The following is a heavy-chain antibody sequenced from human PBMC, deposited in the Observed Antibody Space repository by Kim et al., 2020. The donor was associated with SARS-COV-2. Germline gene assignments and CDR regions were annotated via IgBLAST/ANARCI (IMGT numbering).Heavy chain of an antibody. CDR3: ARSRTANDAFDI. CDR1: GFTFSSYS. V-gene: IGHV3-21*01. Sequence: GGSLRLSCAASGFTFSSYSMNWVRQAPGKGLEWVSSISSSSSYIYYADSVKGRFTISRDNAKNSLYLQMNSLRAEDTAVYYCARSRTANDAFDIWGQGTMVTVSS. CDR2: ISSSSSYI. J-gene: IGHJ3*02.